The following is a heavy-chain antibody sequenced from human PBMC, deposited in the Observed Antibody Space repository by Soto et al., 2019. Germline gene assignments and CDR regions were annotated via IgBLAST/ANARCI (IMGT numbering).Heavy chain of an antibody. J-gene: IGHJ6*02. V-gene: IGHV5-10-1*01. Sequence: PXESLKISCKGSGYSFTSYWISWVRQMPGKGLEWMGRIDPSDSYTNYSPSFQGHVTISADKSISTAYLQWSSLKASDTAMYYCARHDYDSSGYFYGMDVWGQGTTVTVSS. D-gene: IGHD3-22*01. CDR1: GYSFTSYW. CDR3: ARHDYDSSGYFYGMDV. CDR2: IDPSDSYT.